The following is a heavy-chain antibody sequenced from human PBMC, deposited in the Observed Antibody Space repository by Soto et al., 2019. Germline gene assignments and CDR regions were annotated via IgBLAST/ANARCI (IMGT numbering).Heavy chain of an antibody. CDR1: GGTFSSYA. V-gene: IGHV1-69*13. D-gene: IGHD3-22*01. Sequence: SVKVSCKASGGTFSSYAISWVRQAPGQGLEWMGGIITIFGTANYAQKFQGRVTITADESTSTAYMELSSLRSEDTAVYYCARVVGRDNNEDYYDSSGYLDYWGQGTLVTVSS. J-gene: IGHJ4*02. CDR3: ARVVGRDNNEDYYDSSGYLDY. CDR2: IITIFGTA.